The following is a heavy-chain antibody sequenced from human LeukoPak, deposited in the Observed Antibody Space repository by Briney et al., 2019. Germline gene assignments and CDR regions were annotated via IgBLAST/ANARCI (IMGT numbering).Heavy chain of an antibody. CDR2: IYYSGST. CDR3: ARKTVTGTTSRSAFDI. D-gene: IGHD1-7*01. CDR1: GGSISSHY. Sequence: SETLSLTCTVSGGSISSHYWSWIRQPPGKGLEGIGYIYYSGSTNYNPSLKSRVTISVDTSKNQFSLKLSSVTAADTAVYYCARKTVTGTTSRSAFDIWGQGTMVTVSS. V-gene: IGHV4-59*11. J-gene: IGHJ3*02.